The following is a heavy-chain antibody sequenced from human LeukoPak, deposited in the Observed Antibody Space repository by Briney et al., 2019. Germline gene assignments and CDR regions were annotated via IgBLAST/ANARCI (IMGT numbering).Heavy chain of an antibody. CDR2: IYYSGST. J-gene: IGHJ4*02. Sequence: PETLSLTCTVSGGSISSSSYYWGWIRQPPGKGPEWIGSIYYSGSTYYNPSLKSRVTISVDTSKNQFSLKLSSVTAADTAVYYCARVAVAGTVDYWGQGTLVTVSS. D-gene: IGHD6-19*01. CDR3: ARVAVAGTVDY. V-gene: IGHV4-39*07. CDR1: GGSISSSSYY.